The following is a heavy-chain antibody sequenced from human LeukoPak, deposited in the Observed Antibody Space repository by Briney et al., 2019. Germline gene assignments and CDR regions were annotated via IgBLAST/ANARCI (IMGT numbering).Heavy chain of an antibody. CDR2: IRYDGSDK. CDR1: GFTFST. Sequence: GGSLRLSCAASGFTFSTMHWVRQAPGKGLEWVAFIRYDGSDKYYADSVKGRFTISRDNSKNTLYLQMNSLRAEDTAVYYCAKRGLWFGESHFDYWGQGTLVTVSS. D-gene: IGHD3-10*01. J-gene: IGHJ4*02. CDR3: AKRGLWFGESHFDY. V-gene: IGHV3-30*02.